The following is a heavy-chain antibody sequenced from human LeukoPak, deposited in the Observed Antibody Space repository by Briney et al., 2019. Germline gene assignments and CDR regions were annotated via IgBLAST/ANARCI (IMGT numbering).Heavy chain of an antibody. V-gene: IGHV4-38-2*02. CDR3: AGHSQFVAVAGRGDFHH. D-gene: IGHD6-19*01. CDR1: GYSISTGYY. CDR2: FYHGGST. Sequence: SETLSLTCTVSGYSISTGYYWDWIRQPPGKGLEWIGTFYHGGSTYYNPSLKSRVNISVDTSKNHLSLKLSSVTAADTAVYYWAGHSQFVAVAGRGDFHHWGQGILVTVA. J-gene: IGHJ4*02.